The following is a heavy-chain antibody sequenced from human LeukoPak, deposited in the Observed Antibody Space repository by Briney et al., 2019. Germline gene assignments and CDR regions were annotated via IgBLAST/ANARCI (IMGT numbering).Heavy chain of an antibody. Sequence: GGSLRLSCAASGFPFSSYGMHWVRQAPGKGLEWVAFIRFDGNLQYCADSVQGRFNLSRDNSKNTLSLQMNSLRPDDTAVYYCLKDQYPPTNWFDPWGQGTLVTVSS. V-gene: IGHV3-30*02. CDR1: GFPFSSYG. D-gene: IGHD2-2*02. CDR3: LKDQYPPTNWFDP. CDR2: IRFDGNLQ. J-gene: IGHJ5*02.